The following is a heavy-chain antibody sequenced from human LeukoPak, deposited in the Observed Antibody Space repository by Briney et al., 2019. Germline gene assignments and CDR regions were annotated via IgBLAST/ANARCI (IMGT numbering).Heavy chain of an antibody. D-gene: IGHD2-15*01. CDR1: GGSFSGYY. CDR3: ARASYCSGGSCSYYYYYYMDV. V-gene: IGHV4-34*01. CDR2: INHSGST. Sequence: PSETLSLTCAVYGGSFSGYYWSWIRQAPGKGLEWIGEINHSGSTNYNPSLKSRVTISVDTSKNQFSLKLSSVTAADTAVYYCARASYCSGGSCSYYYYYYMDVWGKGTTVTVSS. J-gene: IGHJ6*03.